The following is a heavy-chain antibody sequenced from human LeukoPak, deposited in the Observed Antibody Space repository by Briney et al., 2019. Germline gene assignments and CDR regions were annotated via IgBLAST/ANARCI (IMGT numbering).Heavy chain of an antibody. V-gene: IGHV3-53*01. Sequence: GGSLRLSCAASGFTVSSNYMSWVRQAPGKGLEWVSVIYSGGSTYYADSVKGRFTISRDNSKNTLYLQMNSLRAEDTAVYYCARLGGSYYDSSGYFYAFDIWGQGTMVTVSS. CDR2: IYSGGST. J-gene: IGHJ3*02. CDR1: GFTVSSNY. CDR3: ARLGGSYYDSSGYFYAFDI. D-gene: IGHD3-22*01.